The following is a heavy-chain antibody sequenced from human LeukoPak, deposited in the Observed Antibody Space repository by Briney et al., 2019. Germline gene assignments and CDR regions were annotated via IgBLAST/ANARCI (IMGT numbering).Heavy chain of an antibody. D-gene: IGHD1-26*01. J-gene: IGHJ6*03. CDR1: GYTFTGYY. V-gene: IGHV1-2*06. CDR3: ARGWSGSYYSHYYYMDV. CDR2: INPNSGGT. Sequence: GASVKVSCKASGYTFTGYYMHWVRQAPGQGLEWMGRINPNSGGTNYAQKFQGRVTMTRDTSISTAYMELSRLRSDDTAVYYCARGWSGSYYSHYYYMDVWGKGTTVTVSS.